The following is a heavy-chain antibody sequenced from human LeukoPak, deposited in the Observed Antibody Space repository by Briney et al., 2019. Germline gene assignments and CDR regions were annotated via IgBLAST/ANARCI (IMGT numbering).Heavy chain of an antibody. V-gene: IGHV3-21*01. D-gene: IGHD3-10*01. CDR1: GFTFSSYS. CDR3: ASTQNRGVIIRDAFDI. Sequence: GGSLRLSCAASGFTFSSYSMNWVRQAPGKGLEWVSSISSSSSYIYYADSVKGRFTISRDNGKNSLYLQMNSLRAEDTAVYYCASTQNRGVIIRDAFDIWGQGTMVTVSS. CDR2: ISSSSSYI. J-gene: IGHJ3*02.